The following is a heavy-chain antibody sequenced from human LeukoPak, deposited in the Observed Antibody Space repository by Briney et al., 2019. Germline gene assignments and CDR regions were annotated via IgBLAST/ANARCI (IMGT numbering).Heavy chain of an antibody. CDR3: ARAGLGAAADV. CDR1: GFTFSGYW. Sequence: GGSLRLSCAASGFTFSGYWMSWVRQAPGKGLEWVANINQDGSEKYYVDSVKGRFTISRDNSKNTLYLQMNSLRAEDTAVYYCARAGLGAAADVWGQGTLVTVSS. D-gene: IGHD6-13*01. CDR2: INQDGSEK. J-gene: IGHJ4*02. V-gene: IGHV3-7*01.